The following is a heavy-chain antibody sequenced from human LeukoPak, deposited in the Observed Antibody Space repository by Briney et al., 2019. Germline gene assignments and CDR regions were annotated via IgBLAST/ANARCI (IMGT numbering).Heavy chain of an antibody. J-gene: IGHJ6*03. V-gene: IGHV4-61*01. CDR3: ARERMATIGQGRTFYYYYMDV. D-gene: IGHD5-24*01. Sequence: KASETLSLTCTVSSGSISTSNYYWGWVRQPPGKGLEWIGYIYYSGSTNYNPSLKSRVTISVDTSKNQFSLKLSSVTAADTAVYYCARERMATIGQGRTFYYYYMDVWGKGTTVTISS. CDR2: IYYSGST. CDR1: SGSISTSNYY.